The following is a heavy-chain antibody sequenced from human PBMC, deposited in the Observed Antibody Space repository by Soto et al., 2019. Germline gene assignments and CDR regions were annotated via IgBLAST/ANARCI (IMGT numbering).Heavy chain of an antibody. V-gene: IGHV3-33*01. J-gene: IGHJ4*02. D-gene: IGHD1-20*01. CDR2: IWFDGSNK. CDR1: GFTFSIYG. CDR3: ARVGITGTTFRGFDY. Sequence: QVQLVESGGGVIQPGRSLRLSCAASGFTFSIYGMHWVRQAPGKGLEWVALIWFDGSNKYYADSVKGRFTISRDNSKNTLYLRMNSLRAEDTAVYYGARVGITGTTFRGFDYWGQGTLVTVSS.